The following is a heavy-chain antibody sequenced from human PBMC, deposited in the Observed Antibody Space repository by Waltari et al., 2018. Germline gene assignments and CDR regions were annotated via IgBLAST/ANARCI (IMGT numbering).Heavy chain of an antibody. CDR1: GGSISSYY. CDR3: ARNPTYGSGSYYNVGYFDL. CDR2: IYTSGST. V-gene: IGHV4-4*07. D-gene: IGHD3-10*01. Sequence: QVQLQESGPGLVKPSETLSLTCTVSGGSISSYYWSWIRQPAGQGLEWIGRIYTSGSTNYNPSLKSRVTMSVDTSKNQFSLKLSSVTAADTAVYYCARNPTYGSGSYYNVGYFDLWGRGTLVTVSS. J-gene: IGHJ2*01.